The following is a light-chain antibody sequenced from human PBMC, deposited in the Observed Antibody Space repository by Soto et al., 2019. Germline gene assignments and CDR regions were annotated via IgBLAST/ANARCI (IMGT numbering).Light chain of an antibody. CDR1: GSDVGNYIY. Sequence: QSALTQPPSVSGSPGQSVTISCTGSGSDVGNYIYVSWYQHHPGKAPKLIIYDVSNRPSGVPDRFSGSKSGNTASLTISGLHAEDASDYCCSSYGGFYPLLFGTGTKLTVL. J-gene: IGLJ1*01. CDR2: DVS. CDR3: SSYGGFYPLL. V-gene: IGLV2-11*01.